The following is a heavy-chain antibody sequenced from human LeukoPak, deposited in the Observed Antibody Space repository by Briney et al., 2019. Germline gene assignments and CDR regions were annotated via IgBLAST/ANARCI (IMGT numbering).Heavy chain of an antibody. Sequence: GESLQISCKGSGYSFTSYWIGWVRQAPGQGLEWMGIINPSGGSTSYAQKFQGRVTMTRDTSTSTVYMELSSLRSEDTAVYYCAGDRITGTPSFDYWGQGTLVTVSS. D-gene: IGHD1-7*01. CDR1: GYSFTSYW. J-gene: IGHJ4*02. CDR2: INPSGGST. V-gene: IGHV1-46*01. CDR3: AGDRITGTPSFDY.